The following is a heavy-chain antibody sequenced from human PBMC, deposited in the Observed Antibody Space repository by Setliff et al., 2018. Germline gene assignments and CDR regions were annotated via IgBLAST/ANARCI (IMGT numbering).Heavy chain of an antibody. Sequence: ASVKVSCKASGYTFTGHHLHWVRQAPGQGLEWMGWINPNSGGTNYAQKFQGRVTMTRDTSISTAYMELSRLRSDDTAMYYCVREGVDSRSSTDYRYYMDVWGKGTTVTVSS. D-gene: IGHD3-22*01. CDR1: GYTFTGHH. V-gene: IGHV1-2*02. CDR2: INPNSGGT. J-gene: IGHJ6*03. CDR3: VREGVDSRSSTDYRYYMDV.